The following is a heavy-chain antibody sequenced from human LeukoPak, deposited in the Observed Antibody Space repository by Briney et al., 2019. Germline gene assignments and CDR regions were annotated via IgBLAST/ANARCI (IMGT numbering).Heavy chain of an antibody. J-gene: IGHJ4*02. Sequence: GGSLRLSCAASGFTFSSYGMHWVRQAPGKGLEWVAVISYDGSNKYYADSVKGRFTISRDNSKNTLYLQMNSLRAEDTAVYYCARGMILEWLWDYWGQGTLVTVSS. CDR1: GFTFSSYG. CDR2: ISYDGSNK. CDR3: ARGMILEWLWDY. D-gene: IGHD3-3*01. V-gene: IGHV3-30*03.